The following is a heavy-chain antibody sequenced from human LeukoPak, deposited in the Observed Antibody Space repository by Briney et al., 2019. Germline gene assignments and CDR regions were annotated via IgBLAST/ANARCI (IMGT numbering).Heavy chain of an antibody. CDR3: ARHLGGQWLVPHPLDY. D-gene: IGHD6-19*01. CDR2: IYYSGST. V-gene: IGHV4-59*08. J-gene: IGHJ4*02. Sequence: SETLSLTCTVSGGSISSYYWSWIRQPPGKGLEWIGYIYYSGSTNYNPSLKSRVTISVKTSKNQFSLELSSVTAADTAVYYCARHLGGQWLVPHPLDYWGQGTLVTVSS. CDR1: GGSISSYY.